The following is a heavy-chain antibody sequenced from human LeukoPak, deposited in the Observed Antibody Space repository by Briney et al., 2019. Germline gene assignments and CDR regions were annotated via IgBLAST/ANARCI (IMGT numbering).Heavy chain of an antibody. V-gene: IGHV3-30-3*01. CDR1: GFTFSSYA. CDR2: ISYDGSNK. CDR3: ARGFPTRYSSGWYGIY. D-gene: IGHD6-19*01. J-gene: IGHJ4*02. Sequence: GRSLRLSCAASGFTFSSYAMHWVRQAPGKGLEWVAVISYDGSNKYYADSVKGRFTISRDNSKNTLYLQMNSLRAEDTAVYYCARGFPTRYSSGWYGIYWGQGTLVTVSS.